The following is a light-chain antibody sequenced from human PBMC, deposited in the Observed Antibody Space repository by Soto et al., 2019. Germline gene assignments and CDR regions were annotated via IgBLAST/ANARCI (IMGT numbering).Light chain of an antibody. J-gene: IGLJ2*01. CDR1: SSNIGSNF. V-gene: IGLV1-47*01. Sequence: QSVLTQPPSASGTPGQRVTISCSGSSSNIGSNFVYWYQQLPGTATRLLIYRNNQRPSGVPDRFSGSKSGTSASLAISGLRSEDEADYYCAAWDDSLGAVVFGGETKLTVL. CDR2: RNN. CDR3: AAWDDSLGAVV.